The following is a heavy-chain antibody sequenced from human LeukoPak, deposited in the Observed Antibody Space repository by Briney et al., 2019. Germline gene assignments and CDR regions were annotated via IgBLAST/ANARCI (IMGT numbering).Heavy chain of an antibody. CDR3: ARAVAYYYVSGNYYPGAFDV. D-gene: IGHD3-10*01. CDR2: LYSGTNT. Sequence: PGGSLRLSCTASGFSVSSNFMSWVRQAPGKGLEWVSVLYSGTNTYYADSVKGRFTISRDNSKNTLYLQMNSLRADDTAVYYCARAVAYYYVSGNYYPGAFDVWGQETMVTVSS. V-gene: IGHV3-53*01. CDR1: GFSVSSNF. J-gene: IGHJ3*01.